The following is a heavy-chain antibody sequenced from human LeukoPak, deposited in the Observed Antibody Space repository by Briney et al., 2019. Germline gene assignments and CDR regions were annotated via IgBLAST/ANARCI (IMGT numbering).Heavy chain of an antibody. J-gene: IGHJ3*02. CDR1: GFTFSSYS. CDR3: ARDRVDTAMVDAFDI. Sequence: GGSLRLSCAASGFTFSSYSMNWVRQAPGKGLEWVSSISSSSSYIYYADSVKGRFTISRDNAKNSLYLQMNSLRGEDTAVYYCARDRVDTAMVDAFDIWGQGTMVTVSS. D-gene: IGHD5-18*01. CDR2: ISSSSSYI. V-gene: IGHV3-21*01.